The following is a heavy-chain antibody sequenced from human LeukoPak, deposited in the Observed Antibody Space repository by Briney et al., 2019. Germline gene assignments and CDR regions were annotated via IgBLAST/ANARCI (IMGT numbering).Heavy chain of an antibody. J-gene: IGHJ3*02. D-gene: IGHD3-3*01. CDR1: GGSISSYY. V-gene: IGHV4-59*01. CDR2: IYYSGST. CDR3: ARAGYYDFWSGYPGDAFDI. Sequence: SETLSLTCTVSGGSISSYYWSWIRQPPGKGLEWIGYIYYSGSTNYNPPLKSRVTISVDTSKNQFSLKLSSVTAADTAVYYCARAGYYDFWSGYPGDAFDIWGQGTMVTVSS.